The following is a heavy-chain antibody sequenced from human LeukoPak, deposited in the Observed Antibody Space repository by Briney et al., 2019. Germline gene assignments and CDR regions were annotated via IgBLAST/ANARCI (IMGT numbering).Heavy chain of an antibody. CDR1: GFTFSSYA. CDR3: ARDSSGWYYFDY. CDR2: ISGSGGST. J-gene: IGHJ4*02. D-gene: IGHD6-19*01. Sequence: GGSLRLSCAASGFTFSSYAMSWVRQAPGKGLEWVSAISGSGGSTYYADSVKGRFTISRDNSKNTLYLQMNSLRADDTAVYYCARDSSGWYYFDYWGQGALVTVSS. V-gene: IGHV3-23*01.